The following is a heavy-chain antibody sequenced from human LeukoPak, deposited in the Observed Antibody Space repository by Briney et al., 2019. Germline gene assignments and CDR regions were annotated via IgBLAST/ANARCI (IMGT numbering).Heavy chain of an antibody. Sequence: GGSLRLSCAASGFTFSSYAMSWVRQAPGKGVEWVSAISGSGGDTSYADSVKGRFTISRDNTKNTLYLQMNSLRAEDTAVYYCAKDRQGFNWSPYSNYLDYWGQGTLVTVSS. J-gene: IGHJ4*02. V-gene: IGHV3-23*01. CDR1: GFTFSSYA. CDR3: AKDRQGFNWSPYSNYLDY. D-gene: IGHD4-11*01. CDR2: ISGSGGDT.